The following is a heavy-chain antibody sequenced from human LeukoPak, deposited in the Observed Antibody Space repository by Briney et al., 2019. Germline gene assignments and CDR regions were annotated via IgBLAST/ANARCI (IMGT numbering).Heavy chain of an antibody. V-gene: IGHV4-39*07. CDR2: VYYSGST. Sequence: PSETLSLTCPVSGGSITSSSSYWGWIRQLPGKGLEWIGTVYYSGSTYYNPSLKSRVTISVDTSKNQFSLKLNSVTAADTAVYYCARTRISAATTLNWFDPWGQGTLVTVSS. D-gene: IGHD6-13*01. J-gene: IGHJ5*02. CDR3: ARTRISAATTLNWFDP. CDR1: GGSITSSSSY.